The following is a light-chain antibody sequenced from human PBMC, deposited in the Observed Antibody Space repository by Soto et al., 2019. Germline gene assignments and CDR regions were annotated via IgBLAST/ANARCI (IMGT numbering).Light chain of an antibody. CDR1: QSISSD. CDR2: AAS. Sequence: DIQMTQSPSSLSASVGDKVTSTCRASQSISSDLSWYQQKPGKAPKPLIYAASSLQSGVPSRFSGSGSGTDFTLTISSLQPEDFAIYYCQQSYSTPRTFGQGTKVEIK. V-gene: IGKV1-39*01. CDR3: QQSYSTPRT. J-gene: IGKJ1*01.